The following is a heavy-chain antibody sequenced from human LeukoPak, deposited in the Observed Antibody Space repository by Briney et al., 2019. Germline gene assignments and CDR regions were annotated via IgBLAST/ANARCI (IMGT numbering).Heavy chain of an antibody. J-gene: IGHJ5*02. D-gene: IGHD5-18*01. Sequence: GGSLRLSCAASGFTFSSYGMYWVRQAPGKGLECVAFITYGGSEMYYADSVKGRFTISRDNSRDTLYLQVNSLRGDDTAIYYCARNRGYTYDYVSFDPWGQGTPVTVSS. CDR1: GFTFSSYG. V-gene: IGHV3-30*19. CDR2: ITYGGSEM. CDR3: ARNRGYTYDYVSFDP.